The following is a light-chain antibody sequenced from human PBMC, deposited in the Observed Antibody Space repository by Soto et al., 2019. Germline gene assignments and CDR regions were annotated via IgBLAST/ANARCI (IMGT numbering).Light chain of an antibody. CDR3: MQSKQPPRT. J-gene: IGKJ1*01. Sequence: MVTASSLSLLGISAEQASILSRSAPRLLHSNGYNELYWYLQKPGQPPQLLIYAVSRRSSGVADRFSGSGSGTDFTLKISRVQAEDVGVYYCMQSKQPPRTFGQGTKVDIK. V-gene: IGKV2D-29*01. CDR2: AVS. CDR1: PRLLHSNGYNE.